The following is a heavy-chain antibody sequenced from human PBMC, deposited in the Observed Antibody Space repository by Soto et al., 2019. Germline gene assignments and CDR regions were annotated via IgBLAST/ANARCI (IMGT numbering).Heavy chain of an antibody. Sequence: SETLSLTCAVSSGSISSSNWWSWVRQPPGKGLEWIGEIYHSGSTNYNPSLKSRVTISVDKSKNQFSLKLSSVTAADTAVYYCARVNFGGYCSSTSCPWNYYYMAVWGKGTTVTVSS. D-gene: IGHD2-2*01. V-gene: IGHV4-4*02. CDR2: IYHSGST. J-gene: IGHJ6*03. CDR3: ARVNFGGYCSSTSCPWNYYYMAV. CDR1: SGSISSSNW.